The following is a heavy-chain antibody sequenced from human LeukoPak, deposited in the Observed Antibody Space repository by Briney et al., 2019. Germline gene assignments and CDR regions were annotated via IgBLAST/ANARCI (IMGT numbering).Heavy chain of an antibody. D-gene: IGHD3-3*01. CDR2: IYYSGST. J-gene: IGHJ4*02. CDR1: GFSISSSSYY. V-gene: IGHV4-39*01. Sequence: SETLSLTCTVSGFSISSSSYYWGWIRQPPGKGLEWIGRIYYSGSTYYNPSLKSRVTISVDTSTNQFSLKRRSVTAADTAVYYCASRLHYEFWSGYYTGRWGQGTLVTVSS. CDR3: ASRLHYEFWSGYYTGR.